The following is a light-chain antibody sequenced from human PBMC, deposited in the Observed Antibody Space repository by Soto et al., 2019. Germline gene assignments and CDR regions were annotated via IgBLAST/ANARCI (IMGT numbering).Light chain of an antibody. CDR1: NIGSKN. Sequence: SYELTQPSSVSVALGQTARITCGGNNIGSKNVNWYQHKPGQAPMLVMYRDANRPSGIPERFSGSNSGNTATLTISSAQAGDEADYYCQVWDSNLYVFGTGTKLTVL. CDR3: QVWDSNLYV. CDR2: RDA. J-gene: IGLJ1*01. V-gene: IGLV3-9*01.